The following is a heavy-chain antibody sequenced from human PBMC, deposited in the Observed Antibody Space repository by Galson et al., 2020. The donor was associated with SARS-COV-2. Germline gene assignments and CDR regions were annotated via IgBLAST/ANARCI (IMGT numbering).Heavy chain of an antibody. Sequence: GGSLRLSSAVSGFTVSSNYMSWVRQAPGKGLEWVSTIYNDGRTFYADSVKGRFTLSRHESKNTLYLQLDFLGPEDTAVYYCARGVRWFGDLLRGLGVWGRGTTVTVSS. CDR1: GFTVSSNY. D-gene: IGHD3-10*01. J-gene: IGHJ6*02. CDR2: IYNDGRT. CDR3: ARGVRWFGDLLRGLGV. V-gene: IGHV3-53*04.